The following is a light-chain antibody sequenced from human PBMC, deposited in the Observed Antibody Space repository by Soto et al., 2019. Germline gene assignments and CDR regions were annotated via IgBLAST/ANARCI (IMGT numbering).Light chain of an antibody. V-gene: IGKV1-5*03. CDR1: QSISNW. J-gene: IGKJ1*01. Sequence: DIQMTQSPSTLSASVGDRVTITCRASQSISNWLAWYQQKPGKAPKLLIYKASNLESGVPSRFSGSGSGTEFTLTITSLQPDDFATYYCQQYNSYSETFGQGTRGEVK. CDR2: KAS. CDR3: QQYNSYSET.